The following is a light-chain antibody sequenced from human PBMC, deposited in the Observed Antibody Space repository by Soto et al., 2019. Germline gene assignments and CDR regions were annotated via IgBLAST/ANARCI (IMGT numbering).Light chain of an antibody. CDR1: QSVSLS. CDR2: DAS. J-gene: IGKJ1*01. V-gene: IGKV3-11*01. Sequence: EIVLTQSPATLSLSPGGRATLSFRASQSVSLSLAWYQQKPGQAPRLLIYDASKRASGFPARFSGSGSGTDFTLTISSLEPEDFAVYYCQERTGWPPWTFGQGTKVDI. CDR3: QERTGWPPWT.